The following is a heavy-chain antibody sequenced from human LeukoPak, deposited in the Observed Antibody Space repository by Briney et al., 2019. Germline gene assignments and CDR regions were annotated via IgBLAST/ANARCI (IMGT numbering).Heavy chain of an antibody. V-gene: IGHV3-30*04. CDR2: ISYGGSYT. Sequence: GRSLRLSCVDSGLSFNTYAMHWVRQAPGKGLEWVAAISYGGSYTHYRDSVRGRFTISRDNSKNTMYLQMNSLRAEDTAMYYCARALDVWGKGTTVTVSS. CDR1: GLSFNTYA. J-gene: IGHJ6*04. CDR3: ARALDV.